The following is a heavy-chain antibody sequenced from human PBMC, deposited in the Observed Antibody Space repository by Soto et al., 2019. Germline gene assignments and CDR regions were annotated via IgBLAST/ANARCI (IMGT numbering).Heavy chain of an antibody. V-gene: IGHV3-7*01. J-gene: IGHJ6*02. Sequence: EVQLVGSGGGLVQPGGSLRLSCAASGFTFSTYWMSWVRQAPGKGLEWVANIKEDGSEKYYVDSVEGRFTISRDNAKNPLYLQMTSLRAEDTALYYCARGWGYFDSSGFPYLYAMDVWGQGTTVTVSS. CDR1: GFTFSTYW. D-gene: IGHD3-22*01. CDR3: ARGWGYFDSSGFPYLYAMDV. CDR2: IKEDGSEK.